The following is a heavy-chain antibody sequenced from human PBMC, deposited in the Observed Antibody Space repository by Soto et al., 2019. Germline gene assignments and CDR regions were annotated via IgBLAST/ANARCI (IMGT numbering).Heavy chain of an antibody. Sequence: GGSLRLSCAASGFTFSSYGMHWVRQAPGKGLEWVAVISYDGSNKYYADSVKGRFTISRDNSKNTLYLQMNSLRAEDTAVYYCAKALGCSSTSCSHGIDYWGQGTLVTVSS. D-gene: IGHD2-2*01. CDR1: GFTFSSYG. CDR2: ISYDGSNK. J-gene: IGHJ4*02. CDR3: AKALGCSSTSCSHGIDY. V-gene: IGHV3-30*18.